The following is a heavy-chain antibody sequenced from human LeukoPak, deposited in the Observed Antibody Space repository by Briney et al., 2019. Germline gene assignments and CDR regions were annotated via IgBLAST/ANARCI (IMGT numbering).Heavy chain of an antibody. D-gene: IGHD3-10*01. CDR2: INTNTGNP. CDR1: GYTFTSYA. Sequence: ASVKVSCKASGYTFTSYAMNWVRQAPGQGLEWMGRINTNTGNPTYAQGFTGRFVFSLDTSVSTAYLQISSLKAEDTAVYYCAYGSGSYVDYYGMDVWGQGTTVTVSS. V-gene: IGHV7-4-1*02. J-gene: IGHJ6*02. CDR3: AYGSGSYVDYYGMDV.